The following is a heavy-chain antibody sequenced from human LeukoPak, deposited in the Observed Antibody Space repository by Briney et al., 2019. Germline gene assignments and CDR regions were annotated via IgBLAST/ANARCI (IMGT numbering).Heavy chain of an antibody. Sequence: GGSLRLSCAASGFTFSSYGMHWVRQAPGKGLEWVADIWYDGSHKYYADSVKGRFTISRDNSKNTLHLQMNSLRAEDTAVYYCARDLVLWFGVLSGDSDYWGQGTLVTVSS. CDR3: ARDLVLWFGVLSGDSDY. V-gene: IGHV3-33*01. CDR2: IWYDGSHK. CDR1: GFTFSSYG. J-gene: IGHJ4*02. D-gene: IGHD3-10*01.